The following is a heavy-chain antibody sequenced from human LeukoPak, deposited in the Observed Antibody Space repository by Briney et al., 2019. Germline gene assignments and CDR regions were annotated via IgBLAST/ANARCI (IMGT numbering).Heavy chain of an antibody. Sequence: GGSLRLSCAASGFTFSSYAMSWVRQAPGKGLEWVSAISGSGGSTYYADSVKGRFTISRDNSKNTLYLQMNSLRAEDTAVYYCAKDPIRSEFCDYVGEDYWGQGTLVTVSS. V-gene: IGHV3-23*01. J-gene: IGHJ4*02. CDR1: GFTFSSYA. CDR2: ISGSGGST. CDR3: AKDPIRSEFCDYVGEDY. D-gene: IGHD3-16*01.